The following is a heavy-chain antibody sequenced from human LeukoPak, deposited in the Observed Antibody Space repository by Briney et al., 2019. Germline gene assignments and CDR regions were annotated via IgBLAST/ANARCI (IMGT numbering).Heavy chain of an antibody. Sequence: ASVKVSCKASGYTFTTYGITWVRQAPGQGLEWMGWISAYNDNINYAQNLQGRVTMTTDTSTSTAYMELRSLRSDDTAVYYCARDRVIDYWGQGTLVIVSS. CDR3: ARDRVIDY. CDR1: GYTFTTYG. D-gene: IGHD3-3*01. J-gene: IGHJ4*02. V-gene: IGHV1-18*01. CDR2: ISAYNDNI.